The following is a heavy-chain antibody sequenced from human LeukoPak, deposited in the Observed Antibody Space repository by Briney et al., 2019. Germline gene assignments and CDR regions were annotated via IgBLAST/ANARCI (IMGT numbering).Heavy chain of an antibody. CDR1: GFTFSSYA. J-gene: IGHJ4*02. D-gene: IGHD2-2*01. V-gene: IGHV3-23*03. CDR3: AKDIVVVPAATFDY. CDR2: IYSGGST. Sequence: PGGSLRLSCAASGFTFSSYAMSWVRQAPGKGLEWVSVIYSGGSTYYADSVKGRFSISRDNSKNTLYLQMNSLRAEDTAVYYCAKDIVVVPAATFDYWGQGTLVTVSS.